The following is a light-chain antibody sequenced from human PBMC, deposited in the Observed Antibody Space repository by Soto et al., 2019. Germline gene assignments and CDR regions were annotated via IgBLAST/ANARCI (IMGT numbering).Light chain of an antibody. CDR3: GSYAGRSSYV. J-gene: IGLJ1*01. CDR1: SSDVGGYNY. Sequence: QSALTQPRSVSGSPGQSVTISCTGTSSDVGGYNYVSWYQEQPGKAPKLMIYDVSKRPSGVPDRFSGSKSGNTASLTISGLQAEDEADYYCGSYAGRSSYVFGTGTKVTVL. CDR2: DVS. V-gene: IGLV2-11*01.